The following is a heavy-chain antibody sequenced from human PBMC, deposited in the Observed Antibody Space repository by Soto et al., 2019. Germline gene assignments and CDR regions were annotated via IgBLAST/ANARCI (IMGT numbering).Heavy chain of an antibody. J-gene: IGHJ5*02. CDR3: ARGTLYHIRDAYTWFDP. CDR2: IWADGSDT. D-gene: IGHD2-21*01. Sequence: PGGSLRLSCAASGFIFRNYGMHWVRQAPGKGLEWVAVIWADGSDTYYADSVKGRFTISRDNSQNTVFLQMNSLRVEDTAVYHCARGTLYHIRDAYTWFDPWCQGT. V-gene: IGHV3-33*01. CDR1: GFIFRNYG.